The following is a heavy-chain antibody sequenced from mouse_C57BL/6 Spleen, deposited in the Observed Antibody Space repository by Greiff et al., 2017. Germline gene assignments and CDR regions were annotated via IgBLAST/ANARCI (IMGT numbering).Heavy chain of an antibody. V-gene: IGHV1-64*01. CDR1: GYTFTSYW. D-gene: IGHD2-4*01. CDR3: ASLYDYDDYFDD. Sequence: QVQLQQPGAELVKPGASVKLSCKASGYTFTSYWMHWVKQRPGQGLEWIGMIHPNSGSTNYNEKFKSKATLTVDQSSSTAYMQLSSLTSEDSAVYYCASLYDYDDYFDDWGQGTTLTVSS. J-gene: IGHJ2*01. CDR2: IHPNSGST.